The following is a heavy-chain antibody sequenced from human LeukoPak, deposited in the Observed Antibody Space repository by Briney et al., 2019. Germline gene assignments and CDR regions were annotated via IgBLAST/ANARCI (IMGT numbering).Heavy chain of an antibody. CDR3: ARVSPPNYYDSSGYYPDI. J-gene: IGHJ3*02. Sequence: SETLSLTCAVYGGSFSGYYWSWIRKPPGKGLEWIGYIYYSGSTYYNPSLKSRVTISVDTSKNQFSLKLSSVTAADTAVYYCARVSPPNYYDSSGYYPDIWGQGTMVTVSS. CDR2: IYYSGST. CDR1: GGSFSGYY. V-gene: IGHV4-30-4*08. D-gene: IGHD3-22*01.